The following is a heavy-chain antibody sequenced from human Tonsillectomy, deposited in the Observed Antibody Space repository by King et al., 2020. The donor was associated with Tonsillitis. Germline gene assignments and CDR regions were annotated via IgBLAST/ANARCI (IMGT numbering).Heavy chain of an antibody. D-gene: IGHD2-15*01. Sequence: QLQESGPGLVKPSETLSLTCTVSGGSISSSGYYWGWIRQPPGKGLEWIGSMYYSGSTYYNPPLKSRVTISVDTSKNQFSLKLSAVTAADTAVYYCARGVGGGHNYFDYWGQGTLVTVSS. V-gene: IGHV4-39*01. J-gene: IGHJ4*02. CDR1: GGSISSSGYY. CDR3: ARGVGGGHNYFDY. CDR2: MYYSGST.